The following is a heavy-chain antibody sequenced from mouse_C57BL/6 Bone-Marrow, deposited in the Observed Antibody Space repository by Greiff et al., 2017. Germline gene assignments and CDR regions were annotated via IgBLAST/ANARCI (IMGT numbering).Heavy chain of an antibody. CDR2: IYPGSGST. J-gene: IGHJ4*01. V-gene: IGHV1-55*01. CDR3: AREDYYGSSYIYAMDY. CDR1: GYTFTSYW. Sequence: QVQLQQPGAELVKPGASVTMSCKASGYTFTSYWITWVKQRPGQGLEWIGDIYPGSGSTNYNEKFKSKATLTVDTSSSTAYMQLSSLTSEDSAVYYCAREDYYGSSYIYAMDYWGQGTSVTVSS. D-gene: IGHD1-1*01.